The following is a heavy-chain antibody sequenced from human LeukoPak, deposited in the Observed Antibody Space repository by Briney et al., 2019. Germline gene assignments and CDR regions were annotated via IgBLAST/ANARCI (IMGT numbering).Heavy chain of an antibody. CDR2: IYYSGST. J-gene: IGHJ1*01. D-gene: IGHD3-22*01. CDR3: ATHDSSGPEYFQH. V-gene: IGHV4-31*03. Sequence: SETLSLTCTVSGGSISSGGYYWGWIRQHPGTGLEWIGYIYYSGSTYYNPSLKSRVTISVDTSKNQFSLKLSSVTAADTAVYYCATHDSSGPEYFQHWGQGTLVTVSS. CDR1: GGSISSGGYY.